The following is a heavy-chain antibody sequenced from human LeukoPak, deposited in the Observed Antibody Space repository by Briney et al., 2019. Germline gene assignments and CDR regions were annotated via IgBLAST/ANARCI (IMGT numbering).Heavy chain of an antibody. V-gene: IGHV3-21*01. J-gene: IGHJ4*02. D-gene: IGHD4-11*01. CDR1: GFTFSSYN. CDR2: ITSSNYI. CDR3: ASPLYSNYDPFDY. Sequence: GGSLRLSCAASGFTFSSYNMNWVRQAPGKGLEWVSSITSSNYIYYAGSVKGRFTISRDNAKNSLYLQMNSLRAEDTAVYYCASPLYSNYDPFDYWGQGTLVTVSS.